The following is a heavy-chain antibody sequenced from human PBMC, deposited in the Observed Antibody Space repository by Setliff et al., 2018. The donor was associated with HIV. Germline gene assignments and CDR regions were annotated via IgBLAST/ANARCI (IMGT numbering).Heavy chain of an antibody. CDR1: GGSLSRTSYY. CDR3: ARENSSGYDAYGY. CDR2: IYYSGST. J-gene: IGHJ4*02. D-gene: IGHD5-12*01. V-gene: IGHV4-30-4*08. Sequence: SETLSLTCTVSGGSLSRTSYYWGWIRQPPGKGLEWLGYIYYSGSTYYNPSLKSRVTISVDTSKNQFSLKLSSVTAADTAVYYCARENSSGYDAYGYWGQGTLVTVSS.